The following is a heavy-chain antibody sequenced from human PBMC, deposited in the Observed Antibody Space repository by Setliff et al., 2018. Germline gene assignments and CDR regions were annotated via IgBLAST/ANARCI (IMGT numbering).Heavy chain of an antibody. Sequence: SETLSLTCAVYGGSFSGYYWSWIRQPPGKGLEWIGEINHSGSTNYNPSLKSRVTISVDTSKNQFSLRLNSVTAADTAVFYCARHAMTSGGRPDYFDNWGPGTLVTVSS. CDR3: ARHAMTSGGRPDYFDN. J-gene: IGHJ4*02. V-gene: IGHV4-34*01. CDR2: INHSGST. D-gene: IGHD2-8*02. CDR1: GGSFSGYY.